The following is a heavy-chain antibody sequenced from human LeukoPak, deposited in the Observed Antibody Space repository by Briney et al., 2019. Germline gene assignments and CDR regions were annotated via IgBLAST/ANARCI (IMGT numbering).Heavy chain of an antibody. Sequence: GGSLRLSCAASGFTFDDYAMHWVRQAPGKGLEWVSGISWNSGSIGYADSVKGRFTISRDNAKNTLSLQMNSLRAEDTAVYYCARGGSWYFDHWGQGTLVTVSS. CDR3: ARGGSWYFDH. D-gene: IGHD2-15*01. CDR1: GFTFDDYA. CDR2: ISWNSGSI. V-gene: IGHV3-9*01. J-gene: IGHJ4*02.